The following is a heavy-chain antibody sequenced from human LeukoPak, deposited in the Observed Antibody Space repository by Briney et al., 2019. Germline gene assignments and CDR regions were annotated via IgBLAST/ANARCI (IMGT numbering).Heavy chain of an antibody. CDR2: VYGSASRI. D-gene: IGHD4-17*01. CDR3: ARDYADYVGYFFFDY. Sequence: GGSLRLSCAASGFTFSTYSMSWVRQAPGRGLEWVSSVYGSASRIFYADSAKGRFTISRDNSQNTLYLQMNSLRAEDTAVYYCARDYADYVGYFFFDYWGQGTLVTVSS. J-gene: IGHJ4*02. CDR1: GFTFSTYS. V-gene: IGHV3-23*05.